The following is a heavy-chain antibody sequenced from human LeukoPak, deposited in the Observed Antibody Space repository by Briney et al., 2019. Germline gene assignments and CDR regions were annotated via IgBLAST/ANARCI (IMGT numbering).Heavy chain of an antibody. Sequence: GGSLRLSCAASGLTFSSYGMSWVRQAPGKGLEWVSAISGSGGSTYYADSVKGRFTISRDNSKNTLYLQMNSLRAEDTAVYYCAKGGRGTSYYYYYMDVWGKGTTVTISS. CDR2: ISGSGGST. D-gene: IGHD1-1*01. CDR1: GLTFSSYG. CDR3: AKGGRGTSYYYYYMDV. V-gene: IGHV3-23*01. J-gene: IGHJ6*03.